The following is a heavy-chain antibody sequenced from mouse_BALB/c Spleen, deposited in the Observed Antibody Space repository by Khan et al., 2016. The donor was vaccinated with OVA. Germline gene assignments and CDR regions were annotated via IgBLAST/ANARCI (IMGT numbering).Heavy chain of an antibody. V-gene: IGHV3-1*02. D-gene: IGHD1-1*01. Sequence: EVQLQESGPDLVKPSQSLSLTCTVTGYSITSCYRLHWIRQFPGHRLEWMAYIHYSGSPTSNPSLQRRISITRATSKNQFFLQFHSVTPEDTATYYCARFYYYGSSFSYWGQGTLVTVSA. CDR2: IHYSGSP. CDR1: GYSITSCYR. J-gene: IGHJ3*01. CDR3: ARFYYYGSSFSY.